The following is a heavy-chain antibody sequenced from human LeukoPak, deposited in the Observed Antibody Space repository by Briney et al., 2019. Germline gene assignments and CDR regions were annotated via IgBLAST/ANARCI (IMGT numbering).Heavy chain of an antibody. V-gene: IGHV4-39*01. D-gene: IGHD5-24*01. Sequence: PSETLSLTCTVSGGSVSSSEYYCDWIRQPPGKGLQWIGTIYYSGSTYYNPSLKSRVTISVDTSMNQFSLKLSSVTAADTAVYYCARHIVEMATITYFDYWGQGTLVTVSS. CDR3: ARHIVEMATITYFDY. CDR1: GGSVSSSEYY. J-gene: IGHJ4*02. CDR2: IYYSGST.